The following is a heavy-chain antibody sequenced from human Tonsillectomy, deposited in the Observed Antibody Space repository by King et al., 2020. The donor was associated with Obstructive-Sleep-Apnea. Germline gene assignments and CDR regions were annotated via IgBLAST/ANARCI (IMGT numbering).Heavy chain of an antibody. CDR1: GGSISSYY. CDR2: IYYSGST. Sequence: VQLQESGPGLVKPSETLSLTCTVSGGSISSYYWSWIRQPPGKGLEWIGYIYYSGSTNYNPSLKSRVTISVDTSKNQFSLKLSSVTAADTAVYYCARRHYGSGSAFDYWGQGTLVTVSS. D-gene: IGHD3-10*01. CDR3: ARRHYGSGSAFDY. V-gene: IGHV4-59*08. J-gene: IGHJ4*02.